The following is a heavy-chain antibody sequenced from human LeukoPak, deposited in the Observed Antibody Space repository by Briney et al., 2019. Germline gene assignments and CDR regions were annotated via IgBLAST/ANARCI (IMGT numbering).Heavy chain of an antibody. D-gene: IGHD3-9*01. J-gene: IGHJ6*03. CDR2: ISSSSSTI. Sequence: GGSLRLSCAASGFTFSSYSMNWVRQAPGKGLEWVSYISSSSSTIYYADSVKGRFTISRDNSENTLYLQMNSLRAEDTAVYYCAKGNLPRVLRYFDWFRARGREGARRRYYYYYMDVWGKGTTVTISS. CDR1: GFTFSSYS. V-gene: IGHV3-48*01. CDR3: AKGNLPRVLRYFDWFRARGREGARRRYYYYYMDV.